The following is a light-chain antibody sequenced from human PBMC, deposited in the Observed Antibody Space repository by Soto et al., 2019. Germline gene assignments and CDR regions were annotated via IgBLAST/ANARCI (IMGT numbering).Light chain of an antibody. CDR1: QSVSSN. Sequence: EVVLTQSPATLSLSPGDRATLSCRASQSVSSNLAWYQQKPGQSPRLLIYGASTRATGVPPRFSGSRSGTEFTLTISAVQSDDFAVYYCQQYYNWPPYTFGQGTKLDFK. J-gene: IGKJ2*01. CDR2: GAS. CDR3: QQYYNWPPYT. V-gene: IGKV3-15*01.